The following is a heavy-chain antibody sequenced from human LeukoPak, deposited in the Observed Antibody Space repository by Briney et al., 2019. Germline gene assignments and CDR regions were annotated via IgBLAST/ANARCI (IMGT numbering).Heavy chain of an antibody. CDR1: GGSISSYY. CDR2: IYYSGST. J-gene: IGHJ6*02. Sequence: SETLSLTCTVSGGSISSYYWSWIRQPPGKGLEWVGYIYYSGSTNYNPSLKSRVTISVDTSKNQFFLKLSSVTAADTAVYYCARDRRDYGDSYYYYYGMDVWGQGTTVTVSS. V-gene: IGHV4-59*01. CDR3: ARDRRDYGDSYYYYYGMDV. D-gene: IGHD4-17*01.